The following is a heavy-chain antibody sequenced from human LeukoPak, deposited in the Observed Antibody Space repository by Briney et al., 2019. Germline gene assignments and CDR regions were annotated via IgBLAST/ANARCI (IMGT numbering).Heavy chain of an antibody. D-gene: IGHD2-15*01. CDR3: ARAGCSGGSCYGSRGAFDI. V-gene: IGHV4-61*02. CDR2: IYTSGST. J-gene: IGHJ3*02. Sequence: SETLSLTCTVSGGSISSGNYYLRWIRQPAGKGLEWIGRIYTSGSTNYNPSLKSRLTISVDTSKNHFSLKLSSVTAADTAVYYCARAGCSGGSCYGSRGAFDIWGQGTMVTVSS. CDR1: GGSISSGNYY.